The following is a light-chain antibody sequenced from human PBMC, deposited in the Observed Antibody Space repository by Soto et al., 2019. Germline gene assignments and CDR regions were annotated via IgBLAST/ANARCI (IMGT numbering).Light chain of an antibody. V-gene: IGKV1-27*01. CDR1: QGIGTY. CDR3: QNYNSAPWT. CDR2: AAS. Sequence: DIQMTQSPSSLSASVGDRVTITCRASQGIGTYLAWYQQKPGKVPKLLIYAASTLQSGVPSRFSGSGSGTDFTLTISSLQPEDVATYYCQNYNSAPWTFGQGTKVEIK. J-gene: IGKJ1*01.